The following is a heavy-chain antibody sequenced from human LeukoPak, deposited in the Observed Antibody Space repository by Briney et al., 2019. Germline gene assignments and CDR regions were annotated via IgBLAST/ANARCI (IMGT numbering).Heavy chain of an antibody. J-gene: IGHJ4*02. D-gene: IGHD2-15*01. Sequence: GRSLRLPCAASGFTFNLYAMSWVRQAPGKGLEYDSAISGSAGSTYYADSVKGRFTISRDNSKNILYLQIHSLRAEDTAVYYCAKGKGSSSSSIDWWGQGILVTVSS. V-gene: IGHV3-23*01. CDR1: GFTFNLYA. CDR2: ISGSAGST. CDR3: AKGKGSSSSSIDW.